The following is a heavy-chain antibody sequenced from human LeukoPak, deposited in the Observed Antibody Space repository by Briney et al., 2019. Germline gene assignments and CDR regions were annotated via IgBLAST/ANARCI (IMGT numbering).Heavy chain of an antibody. J-gene: IGHJ4*02. CDR2: ISSSGGST. Sequence: GESLKISCAASGFTFSSYAMSWVRQAPGKGLEWVSAISSSGGSTYYADSVKGRFTISRDNSKNTLYLQMNSLRAEDTAVYYCAKDSSRGSGWYSPVDYRGQGTLVTVSS. V-gene: IGHV3-23*01. D-gene: IGHD6-19*01. CDR1: GFTFSSYA. CDR3: AKDSSRGSGWYSPVDY.